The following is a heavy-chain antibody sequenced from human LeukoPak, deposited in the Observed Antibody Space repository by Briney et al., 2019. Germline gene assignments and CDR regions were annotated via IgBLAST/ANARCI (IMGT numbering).Heavy chain of an antibody. CDR3: ARSKGPLWFGEGLDF. CDR1: GFTFSSYS. D-gene: IGHD3-10*01. V-gene: IGHV3-23*01. Sequence: GGSLRLSCAASGFTFSSYSMNWVRQAPGKGLEWVSGISGSGGGTYYADSVKGRFTISRDNSKNTLYLQMNSLRAEDTAVYYCARSKGPLWFGEGLDFWGQGTLVTVSS. CDR2: ISGSGGGT. J-gene: IGHJ4*02.